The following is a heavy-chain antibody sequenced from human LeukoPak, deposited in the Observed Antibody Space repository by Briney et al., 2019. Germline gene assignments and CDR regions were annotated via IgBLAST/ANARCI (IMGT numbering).Heavy chain of an antibody. CDR2: IWSDGSNK. CDR3: ATDRGSSPFDY. D-gene: IGHD6-13*01. J-gene: IGHJ4*02. Sequence: GRSLRLSCAASGFTFSSYGMHWVRPAPGKGLEWVAVIWSDGSNKYYADSVKGRFTISRDNSKNTLYLQMNSLRAEDTAVYYCATDRGSSPFDYWGQGTLVTVSS. CDR1: GFTFSSYG. V-gene: IGHV3-33*01.